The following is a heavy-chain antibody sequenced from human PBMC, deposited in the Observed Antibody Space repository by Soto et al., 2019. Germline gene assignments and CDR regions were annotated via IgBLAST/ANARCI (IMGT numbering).Heavy chain of an antibody. CDR2: ISYDGSNK. CDR3: AKDQAVTIYWYFDL. CDR1: GFTFSSYG. J-gene: IGHJ2*01. D-gene: IGHD4-17*01. V-gene: IGHV3-30*18. Sequence: QVQLVESGGGVVQPGRSLRLSCAASGFTFSSYGMHWVRQGPGKELEWVAVISYDGSNKYYADSVKGRFTISRDNSKNTLYLQMNSLRAEDTAVYYCAKDQAVTIYWYFDLWGRGTLVTVSS.